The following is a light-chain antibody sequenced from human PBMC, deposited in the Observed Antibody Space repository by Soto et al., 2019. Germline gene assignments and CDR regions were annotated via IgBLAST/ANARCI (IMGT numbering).Light chain of an antibody. Sequence: QSALTQPPSASGSPGQSVTISCTGTSSDVGGYNYVSWYQQHPGKAPKLMIYDVSERPSGVPDRFSGSKSGNAASLTVSGIQVEDEADYYCSSYGGSNNLVFGGGTKLTVL. CDR1: SSDVGGYNY. CDR3: SSYGGSNNLV. CDR2: DVS. V-gene: IGLV2-8*01. J-gene: IGLJ2*01.